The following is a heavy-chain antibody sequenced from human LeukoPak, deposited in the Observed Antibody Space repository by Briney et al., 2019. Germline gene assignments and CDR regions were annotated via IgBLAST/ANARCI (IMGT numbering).Heavy chain of an antibody. CDR3: AKAYEGVWGTYRKFDY. J-gene: IGHJ4*02. D-gene: IGHD3-16*02. V-gene: IGHV3-74*01. CDR1: GFTFSSYW. Sequence: GGSLRLSCAASGFTFSSYWMHWVRQAPGKGLVWVSRINSDESTSYADSVKGRFTISRDNSKNTLYLQMNSLRAEDTAVYYCAKAYEGVWGTYRKFDYWGQGTLVTVSS. CDR2: INSDEST.